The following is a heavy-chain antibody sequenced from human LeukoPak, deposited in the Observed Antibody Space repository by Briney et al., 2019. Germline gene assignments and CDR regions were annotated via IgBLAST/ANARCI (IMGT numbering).Heavy chain of an antibody. CDR1: GYTFTSYD. CDR3: ARPISIYDSSGYYPLDC. J-gene: IGHJ4*02. V-gene: IGHV1-8*01. CDR2: MNPNSGNT. Sequence: ASVKVSCKASGYTFTSYDINWVRQAPGQGLEWMGWMNPNSGNTGYAQKFQDRVTMTRNTYIGTAYMELSSLRSEDTAVYYCARPISIYDSSGYYPLDCWGQGTLVTVSS. D-gene: IGHD3-22*01.